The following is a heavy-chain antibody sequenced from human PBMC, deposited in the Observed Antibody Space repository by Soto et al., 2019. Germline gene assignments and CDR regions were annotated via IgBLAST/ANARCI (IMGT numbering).Heavy chain of an antibody. CDR3: ARERGGYGLFDS. Sequence: PSETLSLSCPVSGCSISNASYSWSLIRQPPGKGLEWIGYIYPSGIPFYNPSLRSRVTISIDRSNDQSSLNLKSVTAADTAVYYCARERGGYGLFDSWGQGTLVTVSS. J-gene: IGHJ4*02. D-gene: IGHD5-18*01. V-gene: IGHV4-30-2*01. CDR2: IYPSGIP. CDR1: GCSISNASYS.